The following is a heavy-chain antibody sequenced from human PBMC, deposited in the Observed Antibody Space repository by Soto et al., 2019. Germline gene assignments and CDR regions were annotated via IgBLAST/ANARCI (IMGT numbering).Heavy chain of an antibody. Sequence: EVQLVESGGDLVKPGGSLRLSCAVSGFTFSNAWITWVRQAPGKGLEWVGRIKSKADGETTDYAAPVKGRFSISGDDSKNTLYLQMNSLKTEDKAVYYCTTQYYYDSSGSLLDWGQGTLVTVSS. CDR3: TTQYYYDSSGSLLD. D-gene: IGHD3-22*01. CDR1: GFTFSNAW. CDR2: IKSKADGETT. J-gene: IGHJ4*02. V-gene: IGHV3-15*01.